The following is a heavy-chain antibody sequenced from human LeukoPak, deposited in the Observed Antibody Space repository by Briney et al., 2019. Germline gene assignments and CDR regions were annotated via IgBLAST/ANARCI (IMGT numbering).Heavy chain of an antibody. V-gene: IGHV3-23*01. Sequence: GGSLRLSCAASGFTFSSYAMSWVRQAPGKGLEWVSAISGSGGSTYYADSVKGRFTISRDNSKNTLYLQMNSLRAEDTAVYYCAKGYCSGGSCYSSYFDYWGQGTLVTVSS. J-gene: IGHJ4*02. D-gene: IGHD2-15*01. CDR3: AKGYCSGGSCYSSYFDY. CDR2: ISGSGGST. CDR1: GFTFSSYA.